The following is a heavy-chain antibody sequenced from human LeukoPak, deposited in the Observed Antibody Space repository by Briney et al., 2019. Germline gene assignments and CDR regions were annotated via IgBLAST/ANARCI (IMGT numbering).Heavy chain of an antibody. CDR2: IKRDGSEK. V-gene: IGHV3-7*01. CDR3: ARDLIADY. Sequence: GRTLRLSCAASGFTFSSYWMSWVRGAPGRGLEWVANIKRDGSEKYYVDSVKGRFTISRDNAKNSLYLQMNSLRAEDTAVYYCARDLIADYWGQGTLVTVSS. CDR1: GFTFSSYW. D-gene: IGHD2-8*01. J-gene: IGHJ4*02.